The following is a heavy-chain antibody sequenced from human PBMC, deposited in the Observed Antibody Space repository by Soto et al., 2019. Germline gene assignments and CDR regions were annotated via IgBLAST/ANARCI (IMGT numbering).Heavy chain of an antibody. CDR3: ARDLRGAIFGVVILYYYYGMDV. CDR1: GYTFTSYA. Sequence: ASVKVSCKASGYTFTSYAMHWVRQAPGQRLEWMGWINAGNGNTKYSQKFQGRVTITRDTSASTAYMELSGLRSEDTAVYYCARDLRGAIFGVVILYYYYGMDVWGQGTTVTVSS. V-gene: IGHV1-3*01. J-gene: IGHJ6*02. D-gene: IGHD3-3*01. CDR2: INAGNGNT.